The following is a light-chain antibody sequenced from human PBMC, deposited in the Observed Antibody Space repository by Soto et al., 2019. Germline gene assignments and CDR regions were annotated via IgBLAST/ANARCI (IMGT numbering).Light chain of an antibody. Sequence: DIVLTQSPLSLPVTPGDPASIACSSSQILLHSNGNNYLDWYLQKPGHSPQLLISLGYNRASGVPDRFSGSGSGTEFTLTISSLQPDDFATYYCQPYNSYSEAFGPGTQVEIK. V-gene: IGKV2-28*01. J-gene: IGKJ1*01. CDR1: QILLHSNGNNY. CDR3: QPYNSYSEA. CDR2: LGY.